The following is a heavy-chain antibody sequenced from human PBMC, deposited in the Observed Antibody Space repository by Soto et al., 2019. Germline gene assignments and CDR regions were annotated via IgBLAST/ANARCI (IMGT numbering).Heavy chain of an antibody. CDR2: IIPVLGVT. CDR3: ARRRYCCVDCNNKFYYGMDV. CDR1: GSTFSSYT. J-gene: IGHJ6*02. D-gene: IGHD2-21*02. V-gene: IGHV1-69*02. Sequence: QVQLVQSGAEVRKPGSSVEVSCMASGSTFSSYTVNWVRQAPGQGLEWIGRIIPVLGVTHYARRFQGRVTITADRSRKTAYMELTSLTSEDTAVYYCARRRYCCVDCNNKFYYGMDVWGQGTTVTVSS.